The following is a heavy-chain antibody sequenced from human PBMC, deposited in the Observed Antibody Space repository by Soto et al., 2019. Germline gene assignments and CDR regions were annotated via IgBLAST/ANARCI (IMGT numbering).Heavy chain of an antibody. CDR1: GGSISSSSYY. V-gene: IGHV4-39*01. D-gene: IGHD3-22*01. Sequence: SETLSLTCTVSGGSISSSSYYWGWIRQPPGKGLEWIGSIYYSGSTYYNPSLKSRVTISVDTSKNQFSLKLSSVTAADTAVYYCARHRVVVVNRWFDPWGQGTLVTVSS. CDR2: IYYSGST. J-gene: IGHJ5*02. CDR3: ARHRVVVVNRWFDP.